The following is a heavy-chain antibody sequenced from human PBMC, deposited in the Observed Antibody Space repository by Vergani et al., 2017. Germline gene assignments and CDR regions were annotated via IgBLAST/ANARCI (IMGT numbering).Heavy chain of an antibody. CDR3: AVHYDILTGYNGGFDY. CDR2: INAYNGNT. Sequence: QVQLVQSGAEVKKPGASVKVSCKASGYTFTSYGISWVRQAPGQGLEWMGWINAYNGNTNYAQKLQGRVTMTTDTTTSTAYMELRSLRSDDTAVYYCAVHYDILTGYNGGFDYWGQGTLVTVSS. CDR1: GYTFTSYG. V-gene: IGHV1-18*01. D-gene: IGHD3-9*01. J-gene: IGHJ4*02.